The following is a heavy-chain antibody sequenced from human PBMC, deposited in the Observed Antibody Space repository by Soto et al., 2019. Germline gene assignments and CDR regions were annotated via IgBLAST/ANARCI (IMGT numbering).Heavy chain of an antibody. CDR2: IYYSGST. CDR3: ARGNFDY. Sequence: SETLSLTCTVSGGSISSYYWSWIRQPPGKGLEWIGYIYYSGSTYYNPSLKSRVTISVDRSKNQFSLKLSSVTAADTAVYYCARGNFDYWGQGTLVTVSS. CDR1: GGSISSYY. J-gene: IGHJ4*02. V-gene: IGHV4-59*12.